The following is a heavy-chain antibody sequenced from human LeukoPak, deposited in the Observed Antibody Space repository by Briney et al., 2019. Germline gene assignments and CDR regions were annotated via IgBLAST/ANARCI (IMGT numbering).Heavy chain of an antibody. Sequence: SGGSLRLSCAASGFTFSSYAMGWVRQAPRKGLEWVSAISGSGGSTYYADSVKGRFTISRDNSKNTLYLQMNSLRAEDTAVYYCAKDNYPIAVAGTHFDYWGQGTLVTVSS. CDR1: GFTFSSYA. V-gene: IGHV3-23*01. D-gene: IGHD6-19*01. CDR2: ISGSGGST. J-gene: IGHJ4*02. CDR3: AKDNYPIAVAGTHFDY.